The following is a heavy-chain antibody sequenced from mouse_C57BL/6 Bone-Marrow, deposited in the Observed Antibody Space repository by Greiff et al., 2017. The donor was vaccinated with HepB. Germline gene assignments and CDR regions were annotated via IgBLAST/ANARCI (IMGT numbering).Heavy chain of an antibody. J-gene: IGHJ3*01. V-gene: IGHV5-6*01. CDR3: ARRDRGRAWFAY. CDR1: GFTFSSYG. Sequence: DVHLVESGGDLVKPGGSLKLSCAASGFTFSSYGMSWVRQTPDKRLEWVATISSGGSYTYYPDSVKGRFTISRDNAKNTLYLQMSSLKSEETAMYYCARRDRGRAWFAYWGQGTLVTVSA. CDR2: ISSGGSYT. D-gene: IGHD1-1*01.